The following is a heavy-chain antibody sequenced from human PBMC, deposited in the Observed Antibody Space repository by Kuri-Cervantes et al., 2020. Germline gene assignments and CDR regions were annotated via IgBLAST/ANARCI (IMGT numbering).Heavy chain of an antibody. Sequence: ASVKVSCKASGYTFTSYGISWVRQAPGQGLEWMGWISAYNGNTNYAQKLQGRVTMTTDTSTSTAYMELRSLRSDDTAVYYCARAGQMVRGSARGGPADYWGQGTLVTVSS. CDR3: ARAGQMVRGSARGGPADY. J-gene: IGHJ4*02. V-gene: IGHV1-18*01. CDR2: ISAYNGNT. CDR1: GYTFTSYG. D-gene: IGHD3-10*01.